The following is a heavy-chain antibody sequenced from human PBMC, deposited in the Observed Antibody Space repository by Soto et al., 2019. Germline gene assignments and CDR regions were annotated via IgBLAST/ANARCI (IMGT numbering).Heavy chain of an antibody. D-gene: IGHD4-17*01. V-gene: IGHV3-23*01. Sequence: EVQVLESGGGLVEPGGSLRLSCTASGFTFSSYAMSWVRQAPGKGLEWVSGISAVGGSSYYADSVKGRFTISRYNSKNALYLQMNRLGADDTAVYYCAKGSGADFGDYCDYWGQRKLVSVAS. J-gene: IGHJ4*02. CDR1: GFTFSSYA. CDR2: ISAVGGSS. CDR3: AKGSGADFGDYCDY.